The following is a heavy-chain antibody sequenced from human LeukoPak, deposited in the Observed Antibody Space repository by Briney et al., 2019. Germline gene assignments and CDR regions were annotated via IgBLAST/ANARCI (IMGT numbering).Heavy chain of an antibody. J-gene: IGHJ4*02. Sequence: SETLSLTCTVSDDSISDYYRGWIRQPPGKGLEWIGYFHNSGTSTYNPSLKSRVTISADTSKNQSSLKLNSLTTANTAVYYCTRGAGWLIDYWGQGILVTVSS. CDR2: FHNSGTS. D-gene: IGHD3-16*01. CDR3: TRGAGWLIDY. CDR1: DDSISDYY. V-gene: IGHV4-59*01.